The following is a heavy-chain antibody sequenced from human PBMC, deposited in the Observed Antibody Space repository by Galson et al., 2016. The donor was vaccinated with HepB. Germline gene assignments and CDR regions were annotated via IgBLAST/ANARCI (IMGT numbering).Heavy chain of an antibody. J-gene: IGHJ4*02. V-gene: IGHV3-74*01. Sequence: SLRLSCAASGFTFSNYWMHWVRQAPGKGLVWVSRIKSNGETADYADSVKGRFTIPRDNAKNRLFMDMDSLTVEDTAVYFCARTITPAPIPLFDSWGQGTLVTVSS. D-gene: IGHD3-10*01. CDR3: ARTITPAPIPLFDS. CDR1: GFTFSNYW. CDR2: IKSNGETA.